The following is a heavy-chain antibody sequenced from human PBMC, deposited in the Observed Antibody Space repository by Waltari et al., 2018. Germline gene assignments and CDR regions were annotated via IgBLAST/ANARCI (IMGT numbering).Heavy chain of an antibody. J-gene: IGHJ6*02. CDR2: ISGSGGST. CDR3: AIGALAARRSLSYYYGMDV. D-gene: IGHD6-6*01. V-gene: IGHV3-23*04. CDR1: GFTSSSYA. Sequence: EVQLVESGGGLVQPGGSLRLSCAASGFTSSSYAMSSVRQAPGTGLEWVSAISGSGGSTYYADSVKGRFTISRDNSKNTLYLQMNSLRAEDTAVYYCAIGALAARRSLSYYYGMDVWGQGTTVTVSS.